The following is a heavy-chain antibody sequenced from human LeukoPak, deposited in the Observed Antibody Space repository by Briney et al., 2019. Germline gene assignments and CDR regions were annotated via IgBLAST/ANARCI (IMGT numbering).Heavy chain of an antibody. D-gene: IGHD6-13*01. V-gene: IGHV1-46*01. CDR2: INPSGGST. CDR1: GYTFTSYY. CDR3: ARDWERAAAGSPPDY. J-gene: IGHJ4*02. Sequence: ASVKVSCKASGYTFTSYYMHWVRQAPGQGLEWMGIINPSGGSTSYAQKFQGRVTMTRDMSTSTVYMELSSLRSEDTAVYYCARDWERAAAGSPPDYWGQGTLVTVSS.